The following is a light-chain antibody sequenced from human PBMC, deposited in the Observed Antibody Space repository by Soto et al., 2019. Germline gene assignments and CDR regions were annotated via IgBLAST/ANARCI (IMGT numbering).Light chain of an antibody. CDR3: QQHVVLRWT. Sequence: VFTQSPGALALSPGDRATSAGMVCQSVNNDYLRWYQVKPGQAPRRLIYGASSRATGIPDRFSGSGCGTDFTLTISSLEPEDFAVYYCQQHVVLRWTFGQGTKVDI. J-gene: IGKJ1*01. V-gene: IGKV3-20*01. CDR2: GAS. CDR1: QSVNNDY.